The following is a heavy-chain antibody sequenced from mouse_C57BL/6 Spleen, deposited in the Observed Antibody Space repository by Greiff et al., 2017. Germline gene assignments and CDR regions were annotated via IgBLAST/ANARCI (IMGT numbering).Heavy chain of an antibody. V-gene: IGHV14-4*01. CDR1: GFNIKDDY. Sequence: VQLQQSGAELVRPGASVTLSCTASGFNIKDDYMHWVKQRPEQGLEWIGWIDPENGDTEYASKFQGKATLTADTSSNTAYLQLSSLTSEDTAVYYCTTLSTMVTTGFAYWGQGTLGTVSA. CDR3: TTLSTMVTTGFAY. CDR2: IDPENGDT. J-gene: IGHJ3*01. D-gene: IGHD2-2*01.